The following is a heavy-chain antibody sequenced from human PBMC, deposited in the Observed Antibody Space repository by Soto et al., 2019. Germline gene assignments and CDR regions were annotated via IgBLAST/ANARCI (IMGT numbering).Heavy chain of an antibody. J-gene: IGHJ4*02. V-gene: IGHV4-59*01. CDR2: IYYSGST. D-gene: IGHD3-10*01. Sequence: SETLSLTCTVSGGSISNYYWSWIRQPPGKGLEWIGYIYYSGSTNYNPSLKSRVTISVDTSKNQFSLKLSSVTAADTAVYYCARFRGNRGGRLHYWGQGILVTVSS. CDR3: ARFRGNRGGRLHY. CDR1: GGSISNYY.